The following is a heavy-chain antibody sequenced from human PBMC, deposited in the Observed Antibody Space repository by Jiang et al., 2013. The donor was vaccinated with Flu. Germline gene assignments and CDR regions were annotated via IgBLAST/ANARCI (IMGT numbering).Heavy chain of an antibody. CDR2: IYWDDDK. CDR1: GFSLSTSGVG. CDR3: AHILSYYYDASGFNYYFDY. V-gene: IGHV2-5*02. J-gene: IGHJ4*02. D-gene: IGHD3-22*01. Sequence: KPTQTLTLTCTFSGFSLSTSGVGVDWIRQPPGKALDWLALIYWDDDKRYSPSLKNRLAITKGTSKNQVVLTMTNMDPVDTATYYCAHILSYYYDASGFNYYFDYWGQGTLVTVSS.